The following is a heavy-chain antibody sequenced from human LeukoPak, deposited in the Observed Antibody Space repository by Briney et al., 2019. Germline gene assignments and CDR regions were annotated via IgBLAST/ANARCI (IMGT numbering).Heavy chain of an antibody. CDR3: ARGADGVSSNSRGWFDP. CDR2: ISTSSSYI. Sequence: TGGSLRLSCAASGFTFSSYSMNWVRQAPGKGLEWVSSISTSSSYIYYADSVKGRFTISRDNARNSLYLQMNTLRAEDTAVYSCARGADGVSSNSRGWFDPWGQGTLVTVSS. CDR1: GFTFSSYS. D-gene: IGHD2-15*01. J-gene: IGHJ5*02. V-gene: IGHV3-21*01.